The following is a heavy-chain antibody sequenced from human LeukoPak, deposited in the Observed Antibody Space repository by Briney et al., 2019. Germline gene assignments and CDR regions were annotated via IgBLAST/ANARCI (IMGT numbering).Heavy chain of an antibody. J-gene: IGHJ4*02. CDR1: GGTFSSYA. CDR2: IIPIFGTA. D-gene: IGHD2-15*01. Sequence: SVKVSCKASGGTFSSYAISWVRQAPGQGLEWMGGIIPIFGTANYAQKFQGRVTITTDESTSTAYMELSSLRSEDTAVYYCATHKDIVVVVAATWPYYFDYWGQGALVTVSS. V-gene: IGHV1-69*05. CDR3: ATHKDIVVVVAATWPYYFDY.